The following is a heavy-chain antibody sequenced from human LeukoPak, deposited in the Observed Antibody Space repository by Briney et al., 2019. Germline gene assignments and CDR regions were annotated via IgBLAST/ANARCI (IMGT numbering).Heavy chain of an antibody. CDR1: GGSIRTTNYY. CDR2: IYYSGNT. D-gene: IGHD2-15*01. Sequence: SETLSLTCTVSGGSIRTTNYYWGWIRQSPGKGLEWIANIYYSGNTYYNPSLKSRVTISVDTSKNQFSLKLSSVTASDTAVYYCARVGYCSGGSCYFTSGYWGQGTLVTVSS. V-gene: IGHV4-39*01. CDR3: ARVGYCSGGSCYFTSGY. J-gene: IGHJ4*02.